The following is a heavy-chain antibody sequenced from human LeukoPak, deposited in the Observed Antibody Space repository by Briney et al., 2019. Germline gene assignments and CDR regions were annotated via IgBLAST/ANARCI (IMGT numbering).Heavy chain of an antibody. Sequence: PGGSLRLSCAASKFTFSDYAMSWVRQAPGKGLEWVSVISGSGVSTYYADSVKGRFIISRDNSKNTLFLQMNSLRAEDTAVYYCAKSLGVTRFYYMDVWGKGTTVTVSS. V-gene: IGHV3-23*01. CDR3: AKSLGVTRFYYMDV. CDR1: KFTFSDYA. D-gene: IGHD3-10*01. CDR2: ISGSGVST. J-gene: IGHJ6*03.